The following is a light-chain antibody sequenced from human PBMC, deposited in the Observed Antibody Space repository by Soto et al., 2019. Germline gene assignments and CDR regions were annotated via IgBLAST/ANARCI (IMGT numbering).Light chain of an antibody. CDR2: DVT. CDR1: SSDVGGYNY. V-gene: IGLV2-14*01. Sequence: QSVLTQPASVSGSPGQSITISCTGTSSDVGGYNYVSWYRQHPGFAPKLIIYDVTNRPSGVSSRFSGSKSGNTASLTISGLQAEDEADYYCSSYTGSSTPVVFGGGTKVTVL. J-gene: IGLJ2*01. CDR3: SSYTGSSTPVV.